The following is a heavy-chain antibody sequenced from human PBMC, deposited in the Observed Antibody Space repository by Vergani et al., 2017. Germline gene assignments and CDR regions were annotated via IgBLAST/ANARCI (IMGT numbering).Heavy chain of an antibody. Sequence: VQLVQSGAEVKKPGESLRISCKGSGYSFTSYWISWVRQMPGKGLEWMGRIDPSDSYTNYSPSFQGHVTISADKSISTAYLQWSSLKASDTAMYYCARHPPSYSSSWYRFDYWGQGTLVTVSS. D-gene: IGHD6-13*01. J-gene: IGHJ4*02. CDR2: IDPSDSYT. CDR3: ARHPPSYSSSWYRFDY. CDR1: GYSFTSYW. V-gene: IGHV5-10-1*01.